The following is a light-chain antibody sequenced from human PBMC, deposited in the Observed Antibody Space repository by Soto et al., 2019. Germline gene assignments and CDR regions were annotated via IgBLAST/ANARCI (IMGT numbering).Light chain of an antibody. CDR1: SSDVGFYNF. J-gene: IGLJ1*01. CDR3: ASYAGTKLFV. Sequence: QSALTQPPSASGSPGQSLTISCTGTSSDVGFYNFVSWYQQRPGKAPKLVIYEVTKRPSGVPDRFSGSKSGSTASLTVSGLRADDEADYYCASYAGTKLFVFGSGTKVTVL. V-gene: IGLV2-8*01. CDR2: EVT.